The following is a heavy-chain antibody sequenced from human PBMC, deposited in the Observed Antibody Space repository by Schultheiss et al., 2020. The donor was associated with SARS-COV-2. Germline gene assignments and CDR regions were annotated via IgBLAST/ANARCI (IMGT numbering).Heavy chain of an antibody. Sequence: GESLKISCSASGFTFSSYAMHWVRQAPGKGLEYVSAISSNGGSTYYADSVKGRFTISRDNSKNTLYLQMNSLRAEDTAMYYCARDRRDVLVPATYKPFDIWGQGTMVTVSS. CDR2: ISSNGGST. CDR3: ARDRRDVLVPATYKPFDI. D-gene: IGHD6-25*01. V-gene: IGHV3-64*04. J-gene: IGHJ3*02. CDR1: GFTFSSYA.